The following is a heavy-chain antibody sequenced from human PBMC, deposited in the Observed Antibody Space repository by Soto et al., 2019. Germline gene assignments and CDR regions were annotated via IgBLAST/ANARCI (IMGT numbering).Heavy chain of an antibody. CDR2: IIPVFGAT. CDR1: GGTFSSYA. J-gene: IGHJ4*02. D-gene: IGHD3-22*01. V-gene: IGHV1-69*01. Sequence: QVQLVQSGAEVKKPGSSVMVSCKASGGTFSSYAFSWVRQAPGQGLEWMGGIIPVFGATNYAQTFKGRVTITADASTSTAYMELSSLRSDDTAVYYCAGSPEWSYALSQLVITTFAFYWGQGTLVTVSP. CDR3: AGSPEWSYALSQLVITTFAFY.